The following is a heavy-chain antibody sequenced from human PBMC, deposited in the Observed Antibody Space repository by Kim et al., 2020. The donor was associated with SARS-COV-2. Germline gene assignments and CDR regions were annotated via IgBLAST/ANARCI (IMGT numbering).Heavy chain of an antibody. CDR1: GFTFSGYW. CDR3: ARGRGYSGTYFDY. J-gene: IGHJ4*02. Sequence: GGSLRLSCAASGFTFSGYWMSWVRQAPGKGLEWVANIKPDGSEKFYVDSVKGRFTISRDSAKNSLYLQMNSLRAEDTAVYYCARGRGYSGTYFDYWGQGNLVTVSS. D-gene: IGHD5-12*01. CDR2: IKPDGSEK. V-gene: IGHV3-7*01.